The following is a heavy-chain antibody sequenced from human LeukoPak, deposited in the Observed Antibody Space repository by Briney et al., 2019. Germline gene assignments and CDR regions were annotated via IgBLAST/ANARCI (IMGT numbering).Heavy chain of an antibody. J-gene: IGHJ6*03. D-gene: IGHD2-15*01. CDR3: ARVVVVAAYYMDV. CDR1: GFTFSSYW. Sequence: GGTLRLSCAASGFTFSSYWMHWVRQAPGKGLVWVSRINSDGSSTSYADSVKGRFTISRDNAKNTLYLQMNSLRAEDTAVYYCARVVVVAAYYMDVWGKGTTVTVSS. CDR2: INSDGSST. V-gene: IGHV3-74*01.